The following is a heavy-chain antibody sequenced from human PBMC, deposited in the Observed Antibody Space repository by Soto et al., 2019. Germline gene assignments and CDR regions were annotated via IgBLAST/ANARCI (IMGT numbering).Heavy chain of an antibody. J-gene: IGHJ4*02. CDR3: GRVRYGSENYYKLDY. D-gene: IGHD3-10*01. V-gene: IGHV3-48*03. CDR1: GFTFSNYE. CDR2: ISGSAGTT. Sequence: PGGSLRLSCAASGFTFSNYEMNWVRQAPGKGLEWVSSISGSAGTTYYADTVKGRFTISRDNAKNSLYLQMNSLRAEDTAVYYCGRVRYGSENYYKLDYWGQGTLVTVSS.